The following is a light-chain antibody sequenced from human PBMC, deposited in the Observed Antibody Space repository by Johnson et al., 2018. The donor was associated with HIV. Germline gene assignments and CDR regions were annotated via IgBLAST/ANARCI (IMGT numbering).Light chain of an antibody. V-gene: IGLV1-51*01. Sequence: QPVLTQPPSVSAAPGQKVTISCSGSSSNIGNNYVSWYQQLPGRGPKLLIYDNNKRPSGIPDRFSGSKSGTSATLGITGLQTGDEADYYCGTWDSSLTSYVFGAGTKVTVL. J-gene: IGLJ1*01. CDR3: GTWDSSLTSYV. CDR2: DNN. CDR1: SSNIGNNY.